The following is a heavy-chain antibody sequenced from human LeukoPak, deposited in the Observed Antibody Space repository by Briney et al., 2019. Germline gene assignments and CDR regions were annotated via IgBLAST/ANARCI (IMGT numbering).Heavy chain of an antibody. D-gene: IGHD2-15*01. V-gene: IGHV1-8*01. CDR2: MNPNSGNT. CDR1: GYTFTSYD. J-gene: IGHJ4*02. Sequence: ASVKVSCKASGYTFTSYDINWVRQATGQGLEWMGWMNPNSGNTGYAQKFQGRVTMTRNTSISTAYMELSGLRSEDTAVYYCASARHCSGGSCSNHFDYWGQGTLVTVSS. CDR3: ASARHCSGGSCSNHFDY.